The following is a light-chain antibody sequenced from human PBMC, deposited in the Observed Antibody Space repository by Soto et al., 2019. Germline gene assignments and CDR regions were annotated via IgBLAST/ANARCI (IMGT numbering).Light chain of an antibody. V-gene: IGKV1-39*01. J-gene: IGKJ3*01. CDR1: QKISTY. Sequence: DIQMPQSPSSLSASVGDRVTITCRASQKISTYLTWYQLKPGKAPSLLIYAASTLQRGVPSRFSGSGSGTDFTLTISSLQPEDFATYYCQQSYSIPFTFGPGTKVDL. CDR3: QQSYSIPFT. CDR2: AAS.